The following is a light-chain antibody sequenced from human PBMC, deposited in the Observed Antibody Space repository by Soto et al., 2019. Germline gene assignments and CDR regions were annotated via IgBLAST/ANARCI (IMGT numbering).Light chain of an antibody. CDR3: CSYATGSTYI. J-gene: IGLJ1*01. V-gene: IGLV2-23*01. CDR1: SSDVGTYNL. Sequence: QSALTQPASVSGSPGQSITISCTGTSSDVGTYNLVSWYQQHPGEAPKLILYEGNQRPSGVSNRFSGSRSGNTASPTISGLQAEDEADYFCCSYATGSTYIFGTGTKLTVL. CDR2: EGN.